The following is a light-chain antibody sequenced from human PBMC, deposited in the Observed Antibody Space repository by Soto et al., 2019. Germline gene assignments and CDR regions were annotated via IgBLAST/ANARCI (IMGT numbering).Light chain of an antibody. CDR2: NNN. CDR3: ASWDDSLTGPV. J-gene: IGLJ1*01. CDR1: RSDIGSNS. V-gene: IGLV1-44*01. Sequence: QSALTQPPSASGTPGQTVIISCSGSRSDIGSNSVNWYQHLPGTAPKLLIYNNNQRPSGVPDRFSGSKSGTSASLAISGLQSEDEADYYCASWDDSLTGPVFGTATKVTVL.